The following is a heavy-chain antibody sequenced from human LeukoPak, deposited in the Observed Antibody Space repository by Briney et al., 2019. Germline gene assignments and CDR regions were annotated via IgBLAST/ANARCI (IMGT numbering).Heavy chain of an antibody. CDR3: ARSLRLGELSLAQGY. Sequence: ASVKVSCKASGYTFTGYYMHWVRQAPGQGLEWMGWINPNSGGTNYAQKFQGRVTMTTDTSTSTAYMELRSLRSDDTAVYYCARSLRLGELSLAQGYWGQGTLVTVSS. V-gene: IGHV1-2*02. J-gene: IGHJ4*02. CDR2: INPNSGGT. D-gene: IGHD3-16*02. CDR1: GYTFTGYY.